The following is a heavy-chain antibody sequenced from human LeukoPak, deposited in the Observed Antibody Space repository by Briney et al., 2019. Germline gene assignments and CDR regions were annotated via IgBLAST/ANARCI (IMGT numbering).Heavy chain of an antibody. CDR2: ISGSGGTT. CDR3: AKDFLLRFLEWSFDI. D-gene: IGHD3-3*01. CDR1: GFTFSSYA. J-gene: IGHJ3*02. Sequence: GGSLRLSCAASGFTFSSYAMSWVRQAPGKGLEWVSAISGSGGTTYYADSVKGRFTISRDNSKNTLYLQMNSLRAEDTAVYYCAKDFLLRFLEWSFDIWGQGTMVTVSS. V-gene: IGHV3-23*01.